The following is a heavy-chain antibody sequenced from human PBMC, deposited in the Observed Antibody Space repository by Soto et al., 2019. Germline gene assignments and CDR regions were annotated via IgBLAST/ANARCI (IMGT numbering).Heavy chain of an antibody. CDR1: GGTFSSYA. CDR3: ARDSSGLYYFDY. V-gene: IGHV1-69*06. D-gene: IGHD3-22*01. Sequence: SVKVSCKASGGTFSSYAISWVRQAPGQGPEWMGGIIPIFGTANYAQKFQGRVTITADKSTSTAYMELSSLRSEDTAVYYCARDSSGLYYFDYWGQGTLVTVSS. CDR2: IIPIFGTA. J-gene: IGHJ4*02.